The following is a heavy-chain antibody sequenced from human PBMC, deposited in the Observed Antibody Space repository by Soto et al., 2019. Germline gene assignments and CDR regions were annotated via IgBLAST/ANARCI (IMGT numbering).Heavy chain of an antibody. J-gene: IGHJ4*02. CDR3: VRDASIFDY. V-gene: IGHV3-21*01. CDR1: GFTFNTYS. CDR2: ISTTSSYI. Sequence: GGSLRLSCAASGFTFNTYSMNWVRQAPGKGLEWVASISTTSSYIYYSDSVKGRFTISRDNAKNSLYLQMNSLRAEDTAVYYCVRDASIFDYWGQGAQVTVSS.